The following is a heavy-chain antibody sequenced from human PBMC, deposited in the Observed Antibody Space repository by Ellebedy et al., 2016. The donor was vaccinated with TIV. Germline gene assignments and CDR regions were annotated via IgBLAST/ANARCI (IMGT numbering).Heavy chain of an antibody. V-gene: IGHV4-34*01. J-gene: IGHJ4*02. CDR1: GGSFSGYY. Sequence: GSLRLSXAVYGGSFSGYYWSWIRQPPGKGLEWIGEINHSGSTNYNPSLKSRVTISVDTSKNQFSLKLSSVTAADTAVYYCARRPIAVAGTVGGSLDYWGQGTLVTVSS. CDR3: ARRPIAVAGTVGGSLDY. CDR2: INHSGST. D-gene: IGHD6-19*01.